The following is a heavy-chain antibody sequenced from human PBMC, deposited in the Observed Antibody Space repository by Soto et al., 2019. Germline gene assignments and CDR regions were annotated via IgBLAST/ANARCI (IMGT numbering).Heavy chain of an antibody. D-gene: IGHD3-9*01. CDR3: AKDIHRGPPDMGWFDP. CDR2: ISWNSGSI. CDR1: VFTFDDYA. J-gene: IGHJ5*02. Sequence: GGSLRLSCAASVFTFDDYAMHWVRQDPGKGLEWVSGISWNSGSIGYADSVKGRFTISRDNAKNSLYLQMNSLRAEDTALYYCAKDIHRGPPDMGWFDPWGQGTLVTVSS. V-gene: IGHV3-9*01.